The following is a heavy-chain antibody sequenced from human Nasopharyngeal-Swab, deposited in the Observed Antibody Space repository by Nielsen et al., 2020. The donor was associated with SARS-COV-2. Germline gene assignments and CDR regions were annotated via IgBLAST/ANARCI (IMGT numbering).Heavy chain of an antibody. Sequence: SETLSLTCTVSGGSISSYYWNWIRQPPGKGLEWIGYIYYSGSTNYNPSLKSRVTISVDTSKNQFSLKLSSVTAADTAVYYCARDPMTTVTTGAFDIWGQGTMVTVSS. CDR2: IYYSGST. D-gene: IGHD4-17*01. J-gene: IGHJ3*02. V-gene: IGHV4-59*01. CDR3: ARDPMTTVTTGAFDI. CDR1: GGSISSYY.